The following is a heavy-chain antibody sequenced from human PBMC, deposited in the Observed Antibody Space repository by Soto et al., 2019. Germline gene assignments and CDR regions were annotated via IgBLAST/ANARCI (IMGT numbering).Heavy chain of an antibody. J-gene: IGHJ6*03. D-gene: IGHD3-3*01. CDR3: ARANGWSGYYTGDYYYYMDV. V-gene: IGHV3-48*01. CDR2: ISSSSSTI. Sequence: GGSLRHSCAASGLTCSSYSMSWVRQATGKGLEWFSYISSSSSTIYYADSVKGRFTISRDNAKNSLYLQMNSLRAEDTAVYYCARANGWSGYYTGDYYYYMDVWGKGTTVTVSS. CDR1: GLTCSSYS.